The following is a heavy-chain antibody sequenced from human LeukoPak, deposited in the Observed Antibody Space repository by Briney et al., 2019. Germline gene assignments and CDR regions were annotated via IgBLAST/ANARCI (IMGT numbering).Heavy chain of an antibody. V-gene: IGHV3-48*01. D-gene: IGHD3-22*01. J-gene: IGHJ3*02. CDR3: ARDPSFDSSGYRDALDI. CDR1: GFTFSSYS. CDR2: ISSSSSTI. Sequence: GGSLRLSCAASGFTFSSYSMNWVRQAPGKGLEWVSYISSSSSTIYYADSVKGRFTISRDNAKNSLYLQMNSLRAEDTAVYYCARDPSFDSSGYRDALDIWGQGTMVTVSS.